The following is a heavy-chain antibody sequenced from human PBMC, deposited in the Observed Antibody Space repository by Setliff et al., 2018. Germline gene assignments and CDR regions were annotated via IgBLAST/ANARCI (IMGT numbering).Heavy chain of an antibody. CDR2: VSHGGST. Sequence: NPSETLSLTCAVSGGSLSDYYWSWFRQPPGKGLEWIGEVSHGGSTNYNPSLKSRVTISEGTSKNHFSLQLSSLTAADTAVYYCARGPNWELIHFWGQGTQVTVSS. CDR3: ARGPNWELIHF. V-gene: IGHV4-34*01. J-gene: IGHJ4*02. D-gene: IGHD1-1*01. CDR1: GGSLSDYY.